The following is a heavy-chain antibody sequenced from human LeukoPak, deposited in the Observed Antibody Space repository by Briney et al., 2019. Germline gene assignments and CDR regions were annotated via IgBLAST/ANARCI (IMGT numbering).Heavy chain of an antibody. Sequence: GASVKVSCKASGYTFTSYAMNWVRQAPGQGLEWMGWINTNTGNPTYAQGFTGRFVFSLDTSVSTAYLQISSLKAEDTAVYYCARVGFYYDSSGYYLGYWGQGTLVTVSS. CDR1: GYTFTSYA. J-gene: IGHJ4*02. CDR2: INTNTGNP. D-gene: IGHD3-22*01. CDR3: ARVGFYYDSSGYYLGY. V-gene: IGHV7-4-1*02.